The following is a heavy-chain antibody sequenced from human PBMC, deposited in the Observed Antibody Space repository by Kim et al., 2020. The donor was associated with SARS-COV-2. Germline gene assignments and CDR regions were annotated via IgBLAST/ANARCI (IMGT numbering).Heavy chain of an antibody. V-gene: IGHV1-18*01. D-gene: IGHD1-26*01. Sequence: ASVKVSCKASGYTFTSYGISWVRQAPGQGLEWMGWISAYNGNTNYAQKLQGRVTMTTDTSTSTAYMELRSLRSDDTAVYYCARAPGLLPPTPPMDYWGHGTLVTVSS. CDR1: GYTFTSYG. CDR2: ISAYNGNT. J-gene: IGHJ4*01. CDR3: ARAPGLLPPTPPMDY.